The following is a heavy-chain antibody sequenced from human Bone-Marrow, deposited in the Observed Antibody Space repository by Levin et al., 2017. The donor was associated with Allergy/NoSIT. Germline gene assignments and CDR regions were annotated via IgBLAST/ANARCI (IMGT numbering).Heavy chain of an antibody. D-gene: IGHD3/OR15-3a*01. CDR1: GYIFNEYW. Sequence: ASVKVSCKASGYIFNEYWMHWVRQAPGQGLEWMGRINPNNGATNYAQKFQGRVTISRDTSTSTVYMELSRLRSDDTAVYYCAGDRIAFWTPLRYYYMDVWGKGTTVTVS. V-gene: IGHV1-2*06. CDR3: AGDRIAFWTPLRYYYMDV. J-gene: IGHJ6*03. CDR2: INPNNGAT.